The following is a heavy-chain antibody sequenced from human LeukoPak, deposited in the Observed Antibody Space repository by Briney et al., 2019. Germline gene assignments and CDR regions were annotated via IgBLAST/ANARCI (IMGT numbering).Heavy chain of an antibody. Sequence: GGSLRLSCAASGFTFSSYGMSWVRQAPGKGLEWVSAISGSGGSTYYADSVKGRFTISRDNSKNTLYLQMNSLRAEDTAVYSCAKPSYNSGWFIVSWGQGTLVTVSS. D-gene: IGHD6-19*01. CDR3: AKPSYNSGWFIVS. V-gene: IGHV3-23*01. J-gene: IGHJ5*02. CDR2: ISGSGGST. CDR1: GFTFSSYG.